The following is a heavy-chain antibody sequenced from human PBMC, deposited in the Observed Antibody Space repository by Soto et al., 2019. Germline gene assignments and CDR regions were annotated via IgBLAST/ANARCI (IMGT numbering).Heavy chain of an antibody. J-gene: IGHJ6*02. CDR1: GITLSIYG. Sequence: QVQLVESGGGVVQPGRSLRVSCAASGITLSIYGMHWVRQAPGKGLEWVAVISYDGSKKYYADSVKGRFAISRDNSKNALYLQMTRPRAEDPAGYCGARAGFGLEGPYFYAMDVWGQGTTVTVSS. D-gene: IGHD5-18*01. CDR3: ARAGFGLEGPYFYAMDV. V-gene: IGHV3-30*03. CDR2: ISYDGSKK.